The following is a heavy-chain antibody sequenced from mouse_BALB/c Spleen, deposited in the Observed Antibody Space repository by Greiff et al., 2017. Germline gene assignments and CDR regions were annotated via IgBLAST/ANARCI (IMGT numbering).Heavy chain of an antibody. Sequence: EVQRVESGPGLVKPSQSLSLTCTVTGYSITSDYAWNWIRQFPGNKLEWMGYISYSGSTSYNPSLKSRISITRDTSKNQFFLQLNSVTTEDTATYYCARVYYGNYNYAMDYWGQGTSVTVSS. CDR3: ARVYYGNYNYAMDY. CDR1: GYSITSDYA. V-gene: IGHV3-2*02. J-gene: IGHJ4*01. CDR2: ISYSGST. D-gene: IGHD2-1*01.